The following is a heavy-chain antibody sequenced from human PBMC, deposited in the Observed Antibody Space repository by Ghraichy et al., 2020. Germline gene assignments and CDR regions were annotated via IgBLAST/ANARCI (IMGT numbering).Heavy chain of an antibody. CDR2: ISYDGSNK. V-gene: IGHV3-30*04. Sequence: GGSLRLSCAASGFTFSSYAMHWVRQAPGKGLEWVAVISYDGSNKYYADSVEGRFTISRDNSKNTLYLQMNSLRAEDTAVYYCARVGVRQQLARSHLDYWGQGTLVTVSS. CDR3: ARVGVRQQLARSHLDY. J-gene: IGHJ4*02. D-gene: IGHD6-13*01. CDR1: GFTFSSYA.